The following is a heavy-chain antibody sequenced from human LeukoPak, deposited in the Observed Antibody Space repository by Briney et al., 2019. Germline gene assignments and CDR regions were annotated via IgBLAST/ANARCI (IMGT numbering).Heavy chain of an antibody. CDR2: IIPILGIA. CDR3: AVLRGAFDI. D-gene: IGHD3-9*01. J-gene: IGHJ3*02. V-gene: IGHV1-69*02. CDR1: GYTFTGYY. Sequence: ASVKVSCKASGYTFTGYYMHWVRQAPGQGLEWMGRIIPILGIANYAQKFQGRVTITADKSTSTAYMELSSLRSEDTAVYYCAVLRGAFDIWGQGTMVTVSS.